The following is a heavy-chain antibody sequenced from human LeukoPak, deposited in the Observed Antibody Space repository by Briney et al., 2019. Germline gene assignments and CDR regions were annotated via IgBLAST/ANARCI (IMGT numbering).Heavy chain of an antibody. CDR3: ARVYYDFWSGYAAPGVTFDY. CDR1: AFTFSSYW. V-gene: IGHV3-7*01. D-gene: IGHD3-3*01. Sequence: PGGSLRLSCAASAFTFSSYWMSWVRQAPGKGLEWEANIKKDGSEKYYVDSVKGRFTISRDNAKNSLYLQMNSLRAEDTAVYYCARVYYDFWSGYAAPGVTFDYWGQGTLVTVSS. CDR2: IKKDGSEK. J-gene: IGHJ4*02.